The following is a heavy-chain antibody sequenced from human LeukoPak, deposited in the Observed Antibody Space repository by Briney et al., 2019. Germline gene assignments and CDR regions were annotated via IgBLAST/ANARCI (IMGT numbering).Heavy chain of an antibody. CDR3: ARQGLHDAFDI. V-gene: IGHV1-69*02. Sequence: GSSVKVSCKASGDTFSSYTISWVRQAPGQGLEWMGRIIPILGIANYAQKFQGRVTITADKSTSTAYMELSSLRSEDTAVYYCARQGLHDAFDIWGQGTMVTVSS. CDR1: GDTFSSYT. J-gene: IGHJ3*02. CDR2: IIPILGIA.